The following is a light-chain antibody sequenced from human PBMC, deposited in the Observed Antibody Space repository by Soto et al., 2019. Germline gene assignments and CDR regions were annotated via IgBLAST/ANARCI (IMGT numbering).Light chain of an antibody. CDR2: GDS. CDR1: SSNIGAGYD. V-gene: IGLV1-40*01. CDR3: QSYDSSLSGSII. Sequence: QSVLTQPPSVSGAPGQRVTISCTGSSSNIGAGYDVYWYQQLPGTAPKFLIYGDSNRPSGVPDRFSGSKSGTSASLAITGLQAEDEADYYCQSYDSSLSGSIIFGGGTQVTVL. J-gene: IGLJ2*01.